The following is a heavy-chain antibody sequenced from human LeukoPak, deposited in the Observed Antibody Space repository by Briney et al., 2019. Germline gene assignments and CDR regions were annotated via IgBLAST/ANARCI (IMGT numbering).Heavy chain of an antibody. J-gene: IGHJ4*02. CDR3: ARGYSSGWSDY. Sequence: SGPLSLPCPVSGAPISSSTYHWAWIRLPPGKGLEWIGYIYYSGSTNYNPSLKSRVTISVDTSKNQFSLKLSSVTAADTAVYYCARGYSSGWSDYWGQGTLVTVSS. V-gene: IGHV4-61*05. D-gene: IGHD6-19*01. CDR2: IYYSGST. CDR1: GAPISSSTYH.